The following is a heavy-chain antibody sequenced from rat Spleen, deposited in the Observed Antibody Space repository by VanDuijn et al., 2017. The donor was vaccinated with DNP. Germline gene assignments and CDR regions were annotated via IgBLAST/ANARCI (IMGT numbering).Heavy chain of an antibody. V-gene: IGHV5S13*01. Sequence: EVQLVESGGDLMQPGRSLKLSCAVSGFTFSNYDMAWVRQAPSRGLEWVASVNTGGGITYYRDSVKGRFIVSRDNAKNTLYLQIDSLTSEETATYYCARRSYFFDSWGQGVMVTVSS. J-gene: IGHJ2*01. CDR2: VNTGGGIT. CDR1: GFTFSNYD. CDR3: ARRSYFFDS.